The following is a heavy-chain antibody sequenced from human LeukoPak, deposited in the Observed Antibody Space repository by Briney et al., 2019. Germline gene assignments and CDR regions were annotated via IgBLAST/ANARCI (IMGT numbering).Heavy chain of an antibody. CDR1: GGSFSAYY. V-gene: IGHV4-34*01. CDR2: ISHSEAS. D-gene: IGHD3-22*01. CDR3: ARLAYYLDRSGYYLYYFDS. Sequence: PSETLSLTCAVSGGSFSAYYWSWIRQPPGKGLEWIGEISHSEASNYNPSLKGRVNMSVDLSKSQFSLNLTSVTAADTAVYFCARLAYYLDRSGYYLYYFDSWGQGTPVTVSS. J-gene: IGHJ4*02.